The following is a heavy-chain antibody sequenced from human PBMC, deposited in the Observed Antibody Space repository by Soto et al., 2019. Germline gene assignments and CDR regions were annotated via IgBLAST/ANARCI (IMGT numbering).Heavy chain of an antibody. CDR3: ARDGYGFGNGYYLDH. V-gene: IGHV3-11*06. CDR1: GLTLSDYY. CDR2: ISFSSSYT. Sequence: QVQLVESGGGLVKPGGSLRLSCAASGLTLSDYYMTWIRQAPGKGLEWVSDISFSSSYTNYPDSVKGRFTISRDNAKNSLYLQMNRLRAEDTAVYYCARDGYGFGNGYYLDHWGQGTLVTVSS. D-gene: IGHD5-18*01. J-gene: IGHJ4*02.